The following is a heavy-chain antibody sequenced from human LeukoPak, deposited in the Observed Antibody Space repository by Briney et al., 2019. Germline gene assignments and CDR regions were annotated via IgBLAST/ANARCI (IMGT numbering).Heavy chain of an antibody. V-gene: IGHV3-30*18. J-gene: IGHJ3*02. Sequence: GSLRLSCAASGFTFSSYGMHWVRQAPGKGLEWVAVISYDGSNKYYADSVKGRFTISRDNSKNTLYLQMNSLRAEDTAVYYCAKDLVLRGDYDAFDIWGQGTMVTVSS. CDR3: AKDLVLRGDYDAFDI. CDR1: GFTFSSYG. CDR2: ISYDGSNK. D-gene: IGHD4-17*01.